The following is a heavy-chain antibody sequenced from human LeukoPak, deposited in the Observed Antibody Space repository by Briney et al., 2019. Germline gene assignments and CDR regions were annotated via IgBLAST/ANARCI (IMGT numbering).Heavy chain of an antibody. CDR1: GYSISSGYY. V-gene: IGHV4-38-2*01. CDR2: VYQSGIT. Sequence: PSETLSLTCAVSGYSISSGYYWGWIRQPPGKGLGWIGNVYQSGITYYNASLKSRVTISVDTSKNQFSLKLNSVTAADTAVYYCARRYSNSYFDYWGQGTLVTVSS. D-gene: IGHD4-11*01. CDR3: ARRYSNSYFDY. J-gene: IGHJ4*02.